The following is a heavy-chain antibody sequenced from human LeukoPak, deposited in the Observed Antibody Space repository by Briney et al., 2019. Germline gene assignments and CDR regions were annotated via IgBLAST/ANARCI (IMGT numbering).Heavy chain of an antibody. CDR1: GYIFIGYY. J-gene: IGHJ5*02. Sequence: GASVNVSCKASGYIFIGYYMHWVRQAPGQGLEWTGRINPNGGGTNYAQKFQGRVTMTRDTSISTAYMELSRLRFDDTAVYYCARAFEGGFDPWGQGTLVTVSS. V-gene: IGHV1-2*02. CDR3: ARAFEGGFDP. CDR2: INPNGGGT.